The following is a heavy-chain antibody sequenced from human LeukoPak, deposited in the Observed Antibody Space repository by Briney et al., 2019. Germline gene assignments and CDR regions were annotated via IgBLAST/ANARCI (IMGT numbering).Heavy chain of an antibody. Sequence: ASVKVSCKASGYTLTDNHLYWVRQAPGQGLEWMGWIDPNSGVTNFAQNFQGRLTMTTDTSISTAYMELSRLTSDDTAVYYCARDSGSYCSGGSCYSSPHTFDYWGQGTLVTVSS. CDR2: IDPNSGVT. CDR3: ARDSGSYCSGGSCYSSPHTFDY. CDR1: GYTLTDNH. J-gene: IGHJ4*02. V-gene: IGHV1-2*02. D-gene: IGHD2-15*01.